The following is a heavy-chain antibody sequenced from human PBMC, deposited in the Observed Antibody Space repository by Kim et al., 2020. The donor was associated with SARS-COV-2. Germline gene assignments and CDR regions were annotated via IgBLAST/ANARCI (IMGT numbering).Heavy chain of an antibody. D-gene: IGHD3-9*01. CDR2: ISAYNGNT. CDR1: GYTFTSYG. V-gene: IGHV1-18*01. J-gene: IGHJ4*02. Sequence: ASVKVSCKASGYTFTSYGISWVRQAPGQGLEWMGWISAYNGNTNYAQKLQGRVTMTTDTSTSTAYMGLRSLRSDDTAGYYCARPQTDILTGYYFDYWGQGTLVTVSS. CDR3: ARPQTDILTGYYFDY.